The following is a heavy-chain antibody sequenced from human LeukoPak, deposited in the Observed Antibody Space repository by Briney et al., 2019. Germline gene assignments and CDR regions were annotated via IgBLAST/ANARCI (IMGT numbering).Heavy chain of an antibody. CDR3: ARGGTLGPFDP. Sequence: SETLSLTCTVSGGSISSYYWSWIRQPPGKGLEWIGYIYYSGSTNYNPSLKSRVTISVDTSKNQSSLKLSSVTAADTAVYYCARGGTLGPFDPWGQGTLVTVSS. CDR1: GGSISSYY. CDR2: IYYSGST. D-gene: IGHD1-1*01. V-gene: IGHV4-59*01. J-gene: IGHJ5*02.